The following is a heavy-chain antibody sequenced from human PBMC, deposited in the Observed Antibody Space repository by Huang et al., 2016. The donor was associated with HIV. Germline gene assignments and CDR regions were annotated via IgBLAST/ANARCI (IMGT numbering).Heavy chain of an antibody. CDR1: GASFGGYF. D-gene: IGHD3-16*01. J-gene: IGHJ6*02. V-gene: IGHV4-34*02. CDR2: IKPGGSP. CDR3: ARIPTPSYYDRWSLSPVEEDFFYYNLDV. Sequence: QVRLQQWGEGVLKPSETLSLTCAVYGASFGGYFWSWVRQSPDKGLEWIGEIKPGGSPTENPWFGSRGTSSVDTSKNQFYLKLRAVAAADAAIYYCARIPTPSYYDRWSLSPVEEDFFYYNLDVWGQGTPVSVSS.